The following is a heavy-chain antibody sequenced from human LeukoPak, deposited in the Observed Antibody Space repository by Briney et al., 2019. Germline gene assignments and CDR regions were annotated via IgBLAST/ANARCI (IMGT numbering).Heavy chain of an antibody. D-gene: IGHD6-19*01. CDR2: IKSKTDGGTT. CDR3: TTDRLVAVAANWFDP. CDR1: GFTFSNAW. V-gene: IGHV3-15*01. J-gene: IGHJ5*02. Sequence: GGPLRLSCAASGFTFSNAWMSWVRQAPGKGLEWVGRIKSKTDGGTTDYAAPVKGRFTISRDDSKNTLYLQMNSLKTEDTAVYYCTTDRLVAVAANWFDPWGQGTLVTVSS.